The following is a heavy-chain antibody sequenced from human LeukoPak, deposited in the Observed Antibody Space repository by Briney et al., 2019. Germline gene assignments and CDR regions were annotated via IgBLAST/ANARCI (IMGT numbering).Heavy chain of an antibody. CDR2: IYSGGST. CDR1: GFTVSSNY. CDR3: ARSPNGYSSSWYYFDY. Sequence: GGSLRLSCAASGFTVSSNYMSWVRQAPGKGLEWVSVIYSGGSTYYPDSVKGRFTISRDNSKNTLYLQMNSLRAEDTAVYYCARSPNGYSSSWYYFDYWGQGTLVTVSS. D-gene: IGHD6-13*01. V-gene: IGHV3-53*01. J-gene: IGHJ4*02.